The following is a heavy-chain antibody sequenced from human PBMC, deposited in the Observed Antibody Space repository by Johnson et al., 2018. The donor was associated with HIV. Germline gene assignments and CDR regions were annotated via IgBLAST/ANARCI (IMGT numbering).Heavy chain of an antibody. D-gene: IGHD5-12*01. V-gene: IGHV3-30-3*01. CDR1: GFTFSS. Sequence: QVQLVESGGGVVQPGRSLRLSCAASGFTFSSMHWDRQAPGKGLEWVAVISYDGSTIYYADSVKGRFTISRDNSKNTLYLQMNSLRAEDTAVYYCASLYSGYDNDAFDIWGQGTMVTVSS. J-gene: IGHJ3*02. CDR3: ASLYSGYDNDAFDI. CDR2: ISYDGSTI.